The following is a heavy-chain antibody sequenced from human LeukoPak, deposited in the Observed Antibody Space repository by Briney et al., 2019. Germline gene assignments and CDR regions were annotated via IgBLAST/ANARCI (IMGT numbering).Heavy chain of an antibody. J-gene: IGHJ3*02. CDR2: IYYSGST. CDR3: ASGSGLI. V-gene: IGHV4-59*01. D-gene: IGHD3-10*01. Sequence: SETLSLTCTVSGGSISNKYWSWIRQPPGKGLEWIGCIYYSGSTNYNPSLKSRVTISLDTSKNQFSLRLSSVTAADTAVYYCASGSGLIWGQGTMVAVSS. CDR1: GGSISNKY.